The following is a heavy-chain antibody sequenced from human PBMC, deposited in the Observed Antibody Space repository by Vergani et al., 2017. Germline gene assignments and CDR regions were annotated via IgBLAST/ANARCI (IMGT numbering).Heavy chain of an antibody. D-gene: IGHD3-10*01. CDR2: ISSSGSTI. V-gene: IGHV3-48*03. Sequence: VQLVESGGGLVKPGGSLRLSCAASGFTFSSYEMNWVRQAPGKGLEWVSYISSSGSTIYYADSVKGRFTISRDNAKNSLYLQMNSLRAEDTAVYYCARAGRGVIITVDYWGQGTLVTVSS. CDR1: GFTFSSYE. CDR3: ARAGRGVIITVDY. J-gene: IGHJ4*02.